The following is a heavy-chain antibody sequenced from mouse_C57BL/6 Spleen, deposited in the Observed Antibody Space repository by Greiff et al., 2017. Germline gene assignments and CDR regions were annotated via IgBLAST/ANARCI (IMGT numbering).Heavy chain of an antibody. CDR2: INPSTGGT. D-gene: IGHD1-1*01. CDR3: ARGYYYGSSYFDY. J-gene: IGHJ2*01. V-gene: IGHV1-43*01. CDR1: GYSFTGYY. Sequence: VQLQQSGPELVKPGASVKISCKASGYSFTGYYMHWVKQSSEKSLEWIGEINPSTGGTSYNQKFKGKAPLTVDKSSSTAYMQLKSLTSEDSAVYYCARGYYYGSSYFDYWGQGTTLTVSS.